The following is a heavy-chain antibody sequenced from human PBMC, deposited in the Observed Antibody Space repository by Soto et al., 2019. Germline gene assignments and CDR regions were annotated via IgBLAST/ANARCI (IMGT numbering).Heavy chain of an antibody. CDR3: ARGWNDLHQ. CDR1: GGTFSSYA. Sequence: SVQVSCKASGGTFSSYAISWVRQAPGQGLECMGGIIPVFGTANYAQKFQGRVTINADESTSTVYMELSSLRSEDTAVYYCARGWNDLHQWGQGTLVTASS. J-gene: IGHJ4*02. CDR2: IIPVFGTA. D-gene: IGHD1-1*01. V-gene: IGHV1-69*13.